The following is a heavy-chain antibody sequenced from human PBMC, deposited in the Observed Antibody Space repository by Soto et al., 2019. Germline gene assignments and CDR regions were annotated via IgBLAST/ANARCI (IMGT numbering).Heavy chain of an antibody. Sequence: GGSLRLSCADSGFTLNSYSMNWVRQAPGKGLEWVSYISSSRTTIYYADSVKGRFTISRDDAKNSLYLQMNRLRDDDTAVYFCVRRRSVSLMDVWCQGPTVTVSS. J-gene: IGHJ6*02. V-gene: IGHV3-48*02. CDR3: VRRRSVSLMDV. CDR2: ISSSRTTI. CDR1: GFTLNSYS.